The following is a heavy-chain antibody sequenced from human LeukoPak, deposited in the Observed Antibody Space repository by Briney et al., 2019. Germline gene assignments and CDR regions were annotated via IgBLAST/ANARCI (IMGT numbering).Heavy chain of an antibody. Sequence: GGSLRLSCTASGFTFSTYWMNWVRQAPGKGLEWVANIKEDGSEKYYVDSVKGRFTISRDNAKNSLYLQMNSLRPEDTAVYSCARSRGVAGTSELDPWGQGTLVTVSS. CDR2: IKEDGSEK. CDR3: ARSRGVAGTSELDP. V-gene: IGHV3-7*01. J-gene: IGHJ5*02. CDR1: GFTFSTYW. D-gene: IGHD6-19*01.